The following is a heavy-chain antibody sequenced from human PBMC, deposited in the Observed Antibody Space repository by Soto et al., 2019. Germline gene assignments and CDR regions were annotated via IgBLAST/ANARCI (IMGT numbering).Heavy chain of an antibody. Sequence: QVQLQESGPGLVKPSQTLSLSCTVSGGSISSAAYYWSWIRQHPGKGLEWIGYISHSGSTYYTPSLKSRVIISADTSKNQFSLNLTSVTAADTAVYYCAREYTYGSNLFDCWGQGAQVTVSS. CDR1: GGSISSAAYY. D-gene: IGHD5-18*01. J-gene: IGHJ4*02. CDR3: AREYTYGSNLFDC. V-gene: IGHV4-31*03. CDR2: ISHSGST.